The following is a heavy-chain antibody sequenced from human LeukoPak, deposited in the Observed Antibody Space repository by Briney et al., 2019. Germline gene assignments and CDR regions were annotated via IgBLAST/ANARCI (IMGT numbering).Heavy chain of an antibody. CDR1: GGTFSSYA. D-gene: IGHD1-1*01. Sequence: SVKVSCKASGGTFSSYAISWVRQAPGQGLGWMGGIIPIFGTANYAQKLQGRVTITADESTSTAYMELSSLRSEDTAVYYCARISTTGTTGPFDYWGQGTLVTVSS. CDR2: IIPIFGTA. CDR3: ARISTTGTTGPFDY. J-gene: IGHJ4*02. V-gene: IGHV1-69*01.